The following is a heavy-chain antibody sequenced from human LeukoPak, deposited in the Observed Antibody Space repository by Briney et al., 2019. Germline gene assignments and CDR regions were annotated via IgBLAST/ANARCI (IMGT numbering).Heavy chain of an antibody. V-gene: IGHV3-23*01. J-gene: IGHJ4*02. CDR3: AKGRYDFWSGYSYPFDY. CDR2: ISGSGGST. CDR1: GFTFSSYA. D-gene: IGHD3-3*01. Sequence: GGPLRLSCAASGFTFSSYAMSWVRQAPGKGLEWVSAISGSGGSTYYADSVKGRFTVSRDNSKNTLYLQMNSLRAEDTAVYYCAKGRYDFWSGYSYPFDYWGQGTLVTVSS.